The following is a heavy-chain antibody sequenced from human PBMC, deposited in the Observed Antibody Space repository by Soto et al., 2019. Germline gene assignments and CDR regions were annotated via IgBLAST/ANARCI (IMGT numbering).Heavy chain of an antibody. J-gene: IGHJ6*02. CDR3: ARFGMGSMIVVDKDHYYYGMDV. D-gene: IGHD3-22*01. V-gene: IGHV1-69*02. Sequence: QVQLVQSGAEVKKPGSSVKVSCKASGGTFSSYTISWVRQAPGQGLEWMGRIIPILGIANYAQKFQGRVTITADKSRSTAYMELSSLRSEDTPVYYCARFGMGSMIVVDKDHYYYGMDVWGQGTTVTVFS. CDR1: GGTFSSYT. CDR2: IIPILGIA.